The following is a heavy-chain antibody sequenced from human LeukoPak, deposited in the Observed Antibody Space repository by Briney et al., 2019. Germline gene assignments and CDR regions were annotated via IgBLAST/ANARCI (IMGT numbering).Heavy chain of an antibody. CDR3: ARGTAIDY. J-gene: IGHJ4*02. V-gene: IGHV3-21*04. Sequence: GGSLRLSCAASGFSFSNYNMNWVRQAPGKGLEWVSSITSSSTYIYYADSVKGRFTISRDNAKNSLYLQLNSLRAEDTALYYCARGTAIDYWGQGTLVTDSS. CDR1: GFSFSNYN. CDR2: ITSSSTYI.